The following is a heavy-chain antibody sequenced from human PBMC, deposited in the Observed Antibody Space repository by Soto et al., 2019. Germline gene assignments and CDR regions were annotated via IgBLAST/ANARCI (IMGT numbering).Heavy chain of an antibody. D-gene: IGHD5-12*01. J-gene: IGHJ4*02. CDR3: ARERRDGYTIADY. CDR2: ISYDGSNK. Sequence: GGSLRLSCAASGFTFSSYAMHWVRQAPGKGLEWVAVISYDGSNKYYADSVKGRFTISRDNSKNTLYLQMNSLRAEDTAVYYCARERRDGYTIADYWGQGTLVTVSS. CDR1: GFTFSSYA. V-gene: IGHV3-30-3*01.